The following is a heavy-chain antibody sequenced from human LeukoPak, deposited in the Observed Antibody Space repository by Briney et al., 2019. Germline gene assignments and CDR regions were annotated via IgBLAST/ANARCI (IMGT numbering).Heavy chain of an antibody. Sequence: PSETLSLTCTVSGGSISSSSYYWGWIRQPPGKGLEWIGEMHQSGIINYNPSLKSRVTMSLDKAKKQFSLKLSSVTAADTSVYFCASADYYRIDFWGQGTLVTVSS. CDR3: ASADYYRIDF. CDR2: MHQSGII. J-gene: IGHJ4*02. V-gene: IGHV4-39*07. D-gene: IGHD3-10*01. CDR1: GGSISSSSYY.